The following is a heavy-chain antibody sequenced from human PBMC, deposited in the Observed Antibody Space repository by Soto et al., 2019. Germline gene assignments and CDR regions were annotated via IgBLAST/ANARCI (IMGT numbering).Heavy chain of an antibody. CDR1: GGSFSGYY. CDR3: ASVRGVPTPNWFDP. V-gene: IGHV4-34*01. CDR2: INHSGST. J-gene: IGHJ5*02. Sequence: SETLSLTCAVYGGSFSGYYLSWIRQPPGKGLEWIGEINHSGSTNYNPSLKSRVTISVDTSKNQFSLKLSSVTAADTAVYYCASVRGVPTPNWFDPWGQGTLVTVSS. D-gene: IGHD3-10*01.